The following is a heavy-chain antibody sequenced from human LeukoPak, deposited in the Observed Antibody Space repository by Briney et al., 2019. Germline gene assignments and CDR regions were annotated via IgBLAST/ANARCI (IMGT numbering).Heavy chain of an antibody. V-gene: IGHV4-34*01. CDR2: INHSGRT. J-gene: IGHJ5*02. CDR1: GGSFSGYY. Sequence: SETLSLTCAVYGGSFSGYYWTWIRQPPGKGLEWIGEINHSGRTYYNPSLQSRVTISLDTSKNQFSLKLTSVTAADTAVYYCATEPGYCSGGSCYGGWFDLWGQGTLVTVSS. CDR3: ATEPGYCSGGSCYGGWFDL. D-gene: IGHD2-15*01.